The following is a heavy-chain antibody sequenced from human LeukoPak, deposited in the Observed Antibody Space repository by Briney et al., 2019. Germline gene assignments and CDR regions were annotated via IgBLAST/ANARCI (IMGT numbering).Heavy chain of an antibody. D-gene: IGHD6-13*01. CDR2: MKYDGSEK. V-gene: IGHV3-7*01. Sequence: PGGSLRLSCAASGFTFSSYWMSWVRQAPGKGLEWVANMKYDGSEKYYVDSVKGRFTISRDNAKNSLYLQMNSLRAEDTAVYYCVRDIEAAGLFLGYWGQGTLVTVSS. CDR3: VRDIEAAGLFLGY. CDR1: GFTFSSYW. J-gene: IGHJ4*02.